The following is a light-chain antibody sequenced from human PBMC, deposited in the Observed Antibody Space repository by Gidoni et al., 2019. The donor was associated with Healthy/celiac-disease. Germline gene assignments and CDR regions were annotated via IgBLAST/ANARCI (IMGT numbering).Light chain of an antibody. J-gene: IGLJ2*01. CDR1: SSNIGAGYD. CDR3: QSYDSSLSGSV. V-gene: IGLV1-40*01. Sequence: QSVLTQPPSVSGAPGPRGTIPCTGSSSNIGAGYDVHWYQQLPGTAPKLLIYGNSTRPSGVPDRFSGSKSGTSASLAITGLQAEEEADYYCQSYDSSLSGSVFGGGTKLTVL. CDR2: GNS.